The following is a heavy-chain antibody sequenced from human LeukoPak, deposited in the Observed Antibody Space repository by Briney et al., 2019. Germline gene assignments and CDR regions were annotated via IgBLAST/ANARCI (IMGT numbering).Heavy chain of an antibody. CDR3: ARGIVGATYDY. D-gene: IGHD1-26*01. V-gene: IGHV4-59*01. J-gene: IGHJ4*02. CDR2: IYYSGST. CDR1: GGSISSYY. Sequence: AETLSLTCTVSGGSISSYYWSWLRQPPGKGLEWIGYIYYSGSTNYNPSLKSRVTISVDTSKNQFSLKLSSVTAADTAVYYCARGIVGATYDYWGQGTLVTVSS.